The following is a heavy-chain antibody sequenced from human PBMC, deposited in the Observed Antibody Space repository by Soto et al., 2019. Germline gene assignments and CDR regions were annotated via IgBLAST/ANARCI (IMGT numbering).Heavy chain of an antibody. D-gene: IGHD1-26*01. V-gene: IGHV3-30*18. J-gene: IGHJ4*02. CDR1: GFTFSSYG. CDR3: GKAEERGPWECFDY. CDR2: ISYDGSNK. Sequence: GGSLRLSCAASGFTFSSYGMHWVRQAPGKGLEWVAVISYDGSNKYYADSVKGRFTISRDNSKNTLYLQMNSLRAEDTAVYYWGKAEERGPWECFDYWGQGTLVTVSS.